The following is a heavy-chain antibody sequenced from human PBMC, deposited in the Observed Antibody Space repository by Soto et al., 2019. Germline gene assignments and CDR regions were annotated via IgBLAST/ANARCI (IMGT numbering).Heavy chain of an antibody. CDR3: ARHLTCGGDCYLFDY. J-gene: IGHJ4*02. D-gene: IGHD2-21*02. CDR2: IYYSGST. Sequence: SETLSLTCTVSGGSISSSSYYWGWIRQPPGKGLEWIGSIYYSGSTYYNPSLKSRVTISVDTSKNQFSLKLSSVTAADTAVYYCARHLTCGGDCYLFDYWGQGTLVTVSS. V-gene: IGHV4-39*01. CDR1: GGSISSSSYY.